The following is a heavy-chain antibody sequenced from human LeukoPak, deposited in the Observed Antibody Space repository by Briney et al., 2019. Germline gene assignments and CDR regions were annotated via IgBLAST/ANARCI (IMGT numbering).Heavy chain of an antibody. CDR2: INPENGGT. D-gene: IGHD4-17*01. CDR3: VTEGPTARDFDY. Sequence: ASVKVSCKASGYPLTGYYIHWVRQAPGQGLEWMGWINPENGGTNYAQKFQGRVTMTRDTSIDTAYMELSRLRSDDTAVYYCVTEGPTARDFDYWGHGTLSPSPQ. J-gene: IGHJ4*01. V-gene: IGHV1-2*02. CDR1: GYPLTGYY.